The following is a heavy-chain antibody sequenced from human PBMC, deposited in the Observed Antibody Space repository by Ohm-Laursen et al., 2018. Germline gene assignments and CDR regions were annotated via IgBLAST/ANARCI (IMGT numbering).Heavy chain of an antibody. CDR1: GIPFCTFA. CDR2: ISSSGSTI. V-gene: IGHV3-48*03. J-gene: IGHJ4*02. Sequence: SLRLSCSAAGIPFCTFAIYWVRQAPGKGLEWVSNISSSGSTIYYADSVKGRFTISRDNAKNSLYLQMNSLRAEDTAVYYCARPGLRFLEWGYFDYWGQGTLVTVSS. CDR3: ARPGLRFLEWGYFDY. D-gene: IGHD3-3*01.